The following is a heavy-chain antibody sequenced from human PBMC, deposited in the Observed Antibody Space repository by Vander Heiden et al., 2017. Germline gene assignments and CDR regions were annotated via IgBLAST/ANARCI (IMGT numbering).Heavy chain of an antibody. CDR2: ITSNSASI. CDR1: GFNFDHYA. CDR3: TKLIGGSLSFDAFDI. J-gene: IGHJ3*02. V-gene: IGHV3-9*01. D-gene: IGHD2-15*01. Sequence: ELQLVESGGGLVQPGRSLRLSCVASGFNFDHYAMHWVRQTPGQGLEWISRITSNSASINYADSVKGRFTISRDNAKNSLYLQMNSLRVEDTALYYCTKLIGGSLSFDAFDIWGQGTMVTVSS.